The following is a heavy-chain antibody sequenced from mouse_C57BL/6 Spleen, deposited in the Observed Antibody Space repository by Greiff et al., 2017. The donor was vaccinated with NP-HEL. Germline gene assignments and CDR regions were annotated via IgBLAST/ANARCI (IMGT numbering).Heavy chain of an antibody. CDR3: ARHREGENPDSNYGDYAMDY. CDR2: FYPGSGSI. Sequence: QVQLQQSGAELVKPGASVKLSCKASGYTFTEYTIHWVKQRSGQGLEWIGWFYPGSGSIKYNEKFKDKATLTADKSSSTVYMELSRLTSEDSAVYFCARHREGENPDSNYGDYAMDYWGQGTSVTVSS. CDR1: GYTFTEYT. V-gene: IGHV1-62-2*01. J-gene: IGHJ4*01. D-gene: IGHD2-5*01.